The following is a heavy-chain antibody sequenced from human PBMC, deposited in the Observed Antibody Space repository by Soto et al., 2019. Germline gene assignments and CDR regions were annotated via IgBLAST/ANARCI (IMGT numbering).Heavy chain of an antibody. CDR2: ISSGSNHI. Sequence: GGSLRLSCEASGFSITTYTFDWVRQAPGKGLEWVSSISSGSNHISYADSMKGRFTISRDNAKNSVFLHMNSLRAEDTAVYYCARETSGFDFYFDSWGRGTLVTVS. D-gene: IGHD5-12*01. CDR1: GFSITTYT. CDR3: ARETSGFDFYFDS. J-gene: IGHJ4*02. V-gene: IGHV3-21*01.